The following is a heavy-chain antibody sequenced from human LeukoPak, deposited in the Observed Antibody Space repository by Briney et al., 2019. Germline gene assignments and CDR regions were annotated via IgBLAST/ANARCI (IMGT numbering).Heavy chain of an antibody. CDR3: AIGYCSGGSCYVFDY. CDR2: INAGNGNT. D-gene: IGHD2-15*01. V-gene: IGHV1-3*01. Sequence: ASVKVSCKASGYTFSSYAMHWVRQAPGQRLEWMGWINAGNGNTKYSQKFQGRVTITRDTSASTAYMELSSRRSEDTAVYYCAIGYCSGGSCYVFDYWGQGTLVTVSS. J-gene: IGHJ4*02. CDR1: GYTFSSYA.